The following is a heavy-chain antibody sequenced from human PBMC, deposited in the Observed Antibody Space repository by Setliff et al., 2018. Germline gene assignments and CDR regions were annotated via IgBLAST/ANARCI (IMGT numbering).Heavy chain of an antibody. D-gene: IGHD5-18*01. CDR2: IYYSGAT. CDR1: GGSIKDEDHY. Sequence: KPSETLSLTCTVSGGSIKDEDHYWGRIRQPPGKGLEWIGTIYYSGATYHNPSLKSRLTISRDNPNNSLYLQMNNLRAEDTAVYYCARGGYSYGYWGHGTLVTVSS. V-gene: IGHV4-39*01. J-gene: IGHJ4*01. CDR3: ARGGYSYGY.